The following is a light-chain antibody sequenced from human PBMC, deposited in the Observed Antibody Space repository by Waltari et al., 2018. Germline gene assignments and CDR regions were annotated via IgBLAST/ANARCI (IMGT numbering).Light chain of an antibody. CDR3: HQSFTTLMYT. J-gene: IGKJ2*01. CDR2: AAS. Sequence: DIQMTQSPSSLSASVGDTVTITCRSSQSISNYLHWYQHKAGKAPKLLIFAASSLQSGVPSRFSGSGSGRDFTLTISSLQPEDFATYYCHQSFTTLMYTFGQGTKVEMK. V-gene: IGKV1-39*01. CDR1: QSISNY.